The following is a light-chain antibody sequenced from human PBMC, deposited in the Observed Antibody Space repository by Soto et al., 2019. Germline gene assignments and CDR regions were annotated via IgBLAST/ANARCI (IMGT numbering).Light chain of an antibody. CDR3: QSYDSSLSGDV. CDR2: GNS. Sequence: QSVLTQPPSVSGAPGQRVTISCTGRSSNIGAVYDVHWYQQLPGTAPKLLVYGNSNRPSGVPDRFSGSKSGTSASLAITGLQAEDEADYYCQSYDSSLSGDVFGTGTKVTVL. CDR1: SSNIGAVYD. V-gene: IGLV1-40*01. J-gene: IGLJ1*01.